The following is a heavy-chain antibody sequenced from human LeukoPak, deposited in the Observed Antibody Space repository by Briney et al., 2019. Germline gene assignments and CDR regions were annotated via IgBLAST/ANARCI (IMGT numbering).Heavy chain of an antibody. CDR1: GYTFTGYY. J-gene: IGHJ6*02. Sequence: ASVKVSCKASGYTFTGYYMHWVRQAPGQGLEWMGWINPNSGNTGYAQKFQGRVTMTRNTSISTAYMELSSLRSEDTAVYYCARGRRLYYYYGMDVWGQGTTVTVSS. CDR2: INPNSGNT. V-gene: IGHV1-8*02. CDR3: ARGRRLYYYYGMDV.